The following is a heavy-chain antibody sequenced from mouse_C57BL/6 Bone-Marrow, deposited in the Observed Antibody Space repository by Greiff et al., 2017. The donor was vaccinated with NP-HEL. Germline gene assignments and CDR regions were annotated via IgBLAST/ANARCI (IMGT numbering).Heavy chain of an antibody. V-gene: IGHV1-7*01. CDR2: INPSSGYT. Sequence: VQLQQSGAELAKPGASVKLSCKASGYTFTSYWMNWVKQRPGQGLEWIGYINPSSGYTKYNQQFKDTATLTADKSSSTAYMQLSSLTYEDSAVYYCASFDGYYFAWFAYWGQGTLVTVSA. D-gene: IGHD2-3*01. CDR1: GYTFTSYW. CDR3: ASFDGYYFAWFAY. J-gene: IGHJ3*01.